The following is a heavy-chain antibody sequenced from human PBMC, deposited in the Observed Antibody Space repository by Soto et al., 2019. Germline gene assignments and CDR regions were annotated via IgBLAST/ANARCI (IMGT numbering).Heavy chain of an antibody. Sequence: PSETLSLTCAVSGGSISSGGYSWSWIRQPPGKGLEWIGYIYHSGSTYYNPSLKSRVTISVDRSKNQFSLKLSSVTAADTAVYYCARGWRYWGLELRNWFDPWGQGTLVTVSS. CDR1: GGSISSGGYS. D-gene: IGHD1-7*01. CDR2: IYHSGST. V-gene: IGHV4-30-2*01. J-gene: IGHJ5*02. CDR3: ARGWRYWGLELRNWFDP.